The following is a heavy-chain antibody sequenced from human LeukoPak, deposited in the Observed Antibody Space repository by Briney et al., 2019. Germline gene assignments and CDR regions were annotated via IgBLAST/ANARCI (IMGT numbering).Heavy chain of an antibody. CDR3: ARSQTEGVYCSGGSCYRLAARSYNWFDP. Sequence: GSVKVSCKASGYTFTGYYMHWVRQAPGQGLEWMGWINPNGGGTNYAQKFQGRVTMTRDTSISTAYMELSRLRSDDTAVYYCARSQTEGVYCSGGSCYRLAARSYNWFDPWGQGTLVTVSS. V-gene: IGHV1-2*02. D-gene: IGHD2-15*01. J-gene: IGHJ5*02. CDR2: INPNGGGT. CDR1: GYTFTGYY.